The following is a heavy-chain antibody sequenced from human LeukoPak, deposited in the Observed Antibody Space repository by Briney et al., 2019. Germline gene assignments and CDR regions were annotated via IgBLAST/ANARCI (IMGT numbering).Heavy chain of an antibody. Sequence: ASVKLSCKTSGFTFTSSVVQWVRQARGQGLEWMGWIVVGSGNTNYAEKFQGRVTMTRDMTTSTAYMEVSSLGSEDTAVYYCAADLGYGGNHYYYTMDGGGKGTTVTVSS. CDR1: GFTFTSSV. CDR2: IVVGSGNT. J-gene: IGHJ6*04. V-gene: IGHV1-58*01. D-gene: IGHD1-1*01. CDR3: AADLGYGGNHYYYTMDG.